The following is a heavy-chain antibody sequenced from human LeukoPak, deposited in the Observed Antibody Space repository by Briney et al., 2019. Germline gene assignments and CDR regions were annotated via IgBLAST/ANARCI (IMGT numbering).Heavy chain of an antibody. Sequence: PGGSLRLSCAASGFTFSRHGMHWVRQARGKGLEWVAVISYDGSNKYYADSVKGRFTISRDNSENTLYLQMNSLRAEDTAVYYCAKDPRGTLSGYFDYWGQGTLVTVSS. CDR2: ISYDGSNK. CDR3: AKDPRGTLSGYFDY. V-gene: IGHV3-30*18. CDR1: GFTFSRHG. J-gene: IGHJ4*02. D-gene: IGHD3-9*01.